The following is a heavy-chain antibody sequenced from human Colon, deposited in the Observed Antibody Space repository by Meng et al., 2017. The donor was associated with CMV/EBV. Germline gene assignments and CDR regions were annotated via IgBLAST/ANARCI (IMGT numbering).Heavy chain of an antibody. CDR3: AKRQEDSSGWFLD. D-gene: IGHD6-19*01. Sequence: SVTVSCKASGGTFSKHVISWLRQAPGQGPEWMGRIIPILDTPNYAQKFQGRVTITADKSTNTVYMKLSSLRSEDTAVYYCAKRQEDSSGWFLDWGQGTLVTVSS. CDR2: IIPILDTP. V-gene: IGHV1-69*04. CDR1: GGTFSKHV. J-gene: IGHJ4*02.